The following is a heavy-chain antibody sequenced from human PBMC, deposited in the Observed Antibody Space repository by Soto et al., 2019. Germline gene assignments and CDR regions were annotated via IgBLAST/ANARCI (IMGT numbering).Heavy chain of an antibody. J-gene: IGHJ4*02. CDR1: GFTFSSYA. V-gene: IGHV3-23*01. D-gene: IGHD3-16*02. CDR2: ISGSGGST. Sequence: EVQLLESGGGLVQPGWSLRLSCAASGFTFSSYAMSWVRQAPGKGLEWVSAISGSGGSTYYADSVKGRFTISRDNSKNTLYLQMNSLRAEDTAVYYCAKGTSDLGELSLYSDYWCQGTLVTVSS. CDR3: AKGTSDLGELSLYSDY.